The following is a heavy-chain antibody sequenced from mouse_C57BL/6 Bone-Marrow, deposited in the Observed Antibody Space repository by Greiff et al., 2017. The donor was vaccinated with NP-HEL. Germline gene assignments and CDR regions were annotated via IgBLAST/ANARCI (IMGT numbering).Heavy chain of an antibody. Sequence: QVQLQQPGAELVMPGASVKLSCKASGYTFTSYWMHWVKQRPGQGLEWIGEIDPSDSYTNYNQKFKGKSTLTVDKSSSTASMQLSSLPSEDSAVDYGARRSYCDGSGFDYWGQGTTLTVSS. CDR2: IDPSDSYT. CDR3: ARRSYCDGSGFDY. J-gene: IGHJ2*01. CDR1: GYTFTSYW. V-gene: IGHV1-69*01. D-gene: IGHD2-13*01.